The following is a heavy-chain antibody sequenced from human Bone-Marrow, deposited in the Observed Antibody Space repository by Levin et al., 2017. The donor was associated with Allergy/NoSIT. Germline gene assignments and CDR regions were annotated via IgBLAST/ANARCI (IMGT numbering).Heavy chain of an antibody. CDR2: ISDGGGKT. Sequence: LSLTCAASGFTFRNSAVSWVRQTPGKGLEWVSSISDGGGKTYYADSLKGRFTISRDNSKKMVYLQMNSLRAEDTAVYYCVGIPDAFAIWGLGTTVSVSP. CDR1: GFTFRNSA. D-gene: IGHD7-27*01. CDR3: VGIPDAFAI. V-gene: IGHV3-23*01. J-gene: IGHJ3*02.